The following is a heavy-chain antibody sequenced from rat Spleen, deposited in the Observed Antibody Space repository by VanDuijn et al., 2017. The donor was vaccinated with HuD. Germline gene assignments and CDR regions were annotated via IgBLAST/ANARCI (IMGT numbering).Heavy chain of an antibody. CDR1: GFTFSNYD. Sequence: EVQLVESGGGLVQPGRSMKLSCAASGFTFSNYDMAWVRQAPKKGLEWVATISYEGSSTKYRDSVKGRFTISRDKAKSTLYLQMDSLRSEDTAIYYCAREETITKTFDYWGQGVMVTVSS. J-gene: IGHJ2*01. V-gene: IGHV5-7*01. D-gene: IGHD1-10*01. CDR3: AREETITKTFDY. CDR2: ISYEGSST.